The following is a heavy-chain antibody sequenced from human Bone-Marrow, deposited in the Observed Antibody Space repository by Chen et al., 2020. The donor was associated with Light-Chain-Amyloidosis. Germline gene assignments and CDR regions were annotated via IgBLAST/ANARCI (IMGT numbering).Heavy chain of an antibody. Sequence: QVQLQESGPGLVKPSETLSLTCAVSSYSISSGYYWGWIRQPPGKGLEWIGSIYHSGSTYYNPSLKSRVTISVDTSKNQFSLKLSSVTAADTAVYYCARDLNWGWTFGAFDIWGQGTMVTVSS. J-gene: IGHJ3*02. CDR2: IYHSGST. CDR3: ARDLNWGWTFGAFDI. D-gene: IGHD7-27*01. CDR1: SYSISSGYY. V-gene: IGHV4-38-2*02.